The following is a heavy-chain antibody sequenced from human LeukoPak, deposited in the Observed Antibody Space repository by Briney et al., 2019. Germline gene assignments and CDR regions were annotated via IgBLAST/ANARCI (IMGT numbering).Heavy chain of an antibody. D-gene: IGHD3-10*01. Sequence: GGSLRLSCAGSGLTFSSYAMSWVRQAPGKGLEWVSGISAGGDSTYYADSVKGRFTISRDNFKNTLYLQMNSLRAEDTAVYYCAKDDQVWFGELLLNWFDPWGQGTLVTVSS. J-gene: IGHJ5*02. CDR3: AKDDQVWFGELLLNWFDP. CDR2: ISAGGDST. V-gene: IGHV3-23*01. CDR1: GLTFSSYA.